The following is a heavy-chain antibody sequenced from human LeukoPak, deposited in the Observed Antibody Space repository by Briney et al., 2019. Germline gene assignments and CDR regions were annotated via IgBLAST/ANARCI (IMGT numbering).Heavy chain of an antibody. CDR1: GYTFTSYG. J-gene: IGHJ4*02. CDR2: ISAHNGNT. V-gene: IGHV1-18*01. D-gene: IGHD3-22*01. Sequence: APVKVSCKASGYTFTSYGISWLRQAPGQGLAWMGWISAHNGNTNYVQKLQGRVSMTTDTSTSTAYMELRSLRSDDTAVYYCAIDSSGMKYFDYWGQGTLVTVSS. CDR3: AIDSSGMKYFDY.